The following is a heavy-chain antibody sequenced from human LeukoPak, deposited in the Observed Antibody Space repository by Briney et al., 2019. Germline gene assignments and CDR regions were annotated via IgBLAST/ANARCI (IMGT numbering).Heavy chain of an antibody. D-gene: IGHD6-13*01. CDR3: LKANNRSWYFNYAFDI. CDR2: ISSNGGST. J-gene: IGHJ3*02. CDR1: GFTFSSYA. Sequence: GGSLRLSCAASGFTFSSYAMHWVRQAPGKGLEYVSAISSNGGSTYYADSSKGRFTISSDDSKNTLYLLLNTLRAEDTAVYYCLKANNRSWYFNYAFDIWGQGTMVTVSS. V-gene: IGHV3-64D*09.